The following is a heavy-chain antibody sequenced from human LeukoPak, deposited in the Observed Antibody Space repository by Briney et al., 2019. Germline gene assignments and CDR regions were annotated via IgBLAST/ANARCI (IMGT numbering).Heavy chain of an antibody. CDR3: AKDLFGVVTPIDY. CDR2: IIENGGET. D-gene: IGHD3-3*01. CDR1: GFTFNKFA. Sequence: PGGPLRLSCAASGFTFNKFAMSWVRQAPGKGLEWVSGIIENGGETYYADSVRGRFTISRDNSKNTLYLQMNSLRAEDTAVYYCAKDLFGVVTPIDYWGQGTLVTVSS. V-gene: IGHV3-23*01. J-gene: IGHJ4*02.